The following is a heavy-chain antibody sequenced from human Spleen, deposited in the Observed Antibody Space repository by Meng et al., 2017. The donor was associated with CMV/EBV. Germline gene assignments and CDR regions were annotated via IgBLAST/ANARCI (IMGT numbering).Heavy chain of an antibody. CDR1: GGSVSSDTYY. CDR2: IHFSGST. J-gene: IGHJ5*02. CDR3: ARGSSFGNWFDP. V-gene: IGHV4-61*01. Sequence: TVSGGSVSSDTYYWTWNRQSPGKGLEWSGYIHFSGSTNYNPALKSRVTISVDTSKNQLSLRLRSVTAADTAVYYCARGSSFGNWFDPWGQGTLVTVSS. D-gene: IGHD6-6*01.